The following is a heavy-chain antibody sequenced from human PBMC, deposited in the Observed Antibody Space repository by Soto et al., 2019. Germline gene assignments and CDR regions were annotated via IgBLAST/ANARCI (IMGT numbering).Heavy chain of an antibody. CDR3: AKVELTTVTPYYFDY. J-gene: IGHJ4*02. D-gene: IGHD4-17*01. V-gene: IGHV3-23*01. Sequence: GGSLRLSCAASGFTFSSYAMSWVRQAPGKGLEWVSGISGSGGSTYYADSVKGRFTISRDNSKNTLYLQMNSLRAEDTAVYYCAKVELTTVTPYYFDYWGQGTLVTVSS. CDR2: ISGSGGST. CDR1: GFTFSSYA.